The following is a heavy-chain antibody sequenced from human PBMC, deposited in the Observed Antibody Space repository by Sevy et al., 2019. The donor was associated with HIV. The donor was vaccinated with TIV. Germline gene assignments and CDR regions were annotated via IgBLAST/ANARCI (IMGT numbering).Heavy chain of an antibody. V-gene: IGHV1-46*01. J-gene: IGHJ3*02. D-gene: IGHD2-15*01. CDR2: INPSYGTT. CDR1: GYTFTTYY. Sequence: ASVKVSCKASGYTFTTYYIHWVRQAPGQGLEWMGIINPSYGTTSYAQKFQGRVTVTRDTSTSTVYMELSSLRSEDTAVYYCARGGGSCYGKRECWDVFHIWGQGTTVTVS. CDR3: ARGGGSCYGKRECWDVFHI.